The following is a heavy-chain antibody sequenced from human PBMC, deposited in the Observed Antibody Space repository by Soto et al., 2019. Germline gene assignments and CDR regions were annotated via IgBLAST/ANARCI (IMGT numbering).Heavy chain of an antibody. CDR3: ARQYIAAARYYYGMDV. V-gene: IGHV5-10-1*01. CDR2: IDPSDSYT. D-gene: IGHD6-13*01. Sequence: GESLKISCKGSGYSFTSYWISWVRQMPGKGLEWMGRIDPSDSYTNYSPSFQGHVTISADKSISTAYLQWSSLKASDTAMYYCARQYIAAARYYYGMDVWGQGTTXT. CDR1: GYSFTSYW. J-gene: IGHJ6*01.